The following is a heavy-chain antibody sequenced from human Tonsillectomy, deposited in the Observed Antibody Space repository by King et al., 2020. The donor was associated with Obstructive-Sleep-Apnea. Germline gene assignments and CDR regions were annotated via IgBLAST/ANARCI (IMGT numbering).Heavy chain of an antibody. CDR3: ARIEDWYRTSSPAFDY. V-gene: IGHV2-26*01. CDR2: IFSNDEK. J-gene: IGHJ4*02. CDR1: GFSLNTPRLG. Sequence: TLKESGPVLVKPTETLTLTCTVSGFSLNTPRLGVTWIRQPPGKALEWLAHIFSNDEKSYSTSLKSRLTISKDTSKSQVVLTMTNMDPVDTATYYCARIEDWYRTSSPAFDYWGQGTLVSVSS. D-gene: IGHD6-6*01.